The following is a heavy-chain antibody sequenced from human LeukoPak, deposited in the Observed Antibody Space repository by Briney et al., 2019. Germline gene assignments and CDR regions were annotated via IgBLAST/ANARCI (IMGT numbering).Heavy chain of an antibody. Sequence: GGSLRLSCAASGFSFNSYWMHWVRQAPGKGLVWVSRISSDGSTTSYADSVKGRFTISRDNAKNTLYLQMNSLRDEDTAIYYCARAQAVAGTGGFDPWGQGTLVTVSS. CDR2: ISSDGSTT. J-gene: IGHJ5*02. D-gene: IGHD6-19*01. CDR1: GFSFNSYW. CDR3: ARAQAVAGTGGFDP. V-gene: IGHV3-74*01.